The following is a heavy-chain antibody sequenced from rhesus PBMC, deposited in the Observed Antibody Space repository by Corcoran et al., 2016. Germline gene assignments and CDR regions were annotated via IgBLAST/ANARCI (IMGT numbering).Heavy chain of an antibody. CDR2: VDPEDGEA. Sequence: EVQLVQSGAEVKKPGASVQISCKASGYTFTDYDLHWVRQPPGQGLVWMGRVDPEDGEAIHAQKCQDRVTITADTSTDTAYMERSSLRSEDTAVYYCASYGSSLDYWGQGVLVTVSS. CDR3: ASYGSSLDY. D-gene: IGHD4-29*01. CDR1: GYTFTDYD. V-gene: IGHV1-111*02. J-gene: IGHJ4*01.